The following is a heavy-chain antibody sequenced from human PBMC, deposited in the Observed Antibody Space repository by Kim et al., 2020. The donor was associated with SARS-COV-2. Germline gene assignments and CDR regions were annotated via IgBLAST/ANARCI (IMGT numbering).Heavy chain of an antibody. CDR3: ARDSAISGCDY. CDR2: T. Sequence: TCYTPSLKSRVTISVDTSKNQFSLKLSSVTAADTAVYYCARDSAISGCDYWGQGTLVTVSS. V-gene: IGHV4-31*02. J-gene: IGHJ4*02. D-gene: IGHD3-22*01.